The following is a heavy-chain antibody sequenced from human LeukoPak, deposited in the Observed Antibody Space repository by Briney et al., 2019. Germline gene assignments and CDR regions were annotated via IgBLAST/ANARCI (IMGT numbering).Heavy chain of an antibody. J-gene: IGHJ3*02. CDR3: AKSLGYSYALDAFDI. Sequence: QPGGSLRLSCAASGFTSSSYGMHCVRQAPGKGRWWGAVIWYDGSNKYYAASVKGRFTISRDNSKNTLYLQMNSLRAEDTAVYYCAKSLGYSYALDAFDIWGQGTMVTVSS. CDR1: GFTSSSYG. V-gene: IGHV3-33*06. D-gene: IGHD5-18*01. CDR2: IWYDGSNK.